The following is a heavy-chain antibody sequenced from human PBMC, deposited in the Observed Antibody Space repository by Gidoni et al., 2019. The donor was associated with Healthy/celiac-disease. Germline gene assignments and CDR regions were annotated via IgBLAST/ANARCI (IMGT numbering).Heavy chain of an antibody. D-gene: IGHD3-3*01. J-gene: IGHJ4*02. Sequence: EVQLVESGGGLVKPGGSLRLSCAASGFTFSSYSMNWVRQAPGKGLEWVSSISSSSSYIYYADSVKGRFTISRENAKNSLYLQMNSLRAEDTAVYYCARAEYQDYYDFWSGYYTGIRGIFDYWGQGTLVTVSS. V-gene: IGHV3-21*01. CDR2: ISSSSSYI. CDR1: GFTFSSYS. CDR3: ARAEYQDYYDFWSGYYTGIRGIFDY.